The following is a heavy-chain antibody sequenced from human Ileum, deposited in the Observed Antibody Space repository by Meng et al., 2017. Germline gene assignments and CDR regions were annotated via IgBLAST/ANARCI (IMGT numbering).Heavy chain of an antibody. V-gene: IGHV1-18*01. CDR3: AKLGYCSRSRCYPEDDWLDP. D-gene: IGHD2-2*01. CDR2: ISAYNDDR. J-gene: IGHJ5*02. Sequence: ASVKVSCKASGYTFSSSGITWVRQAPGQGLEWMGWISAYNDDRNYAQKLQGRVTMTTDTSTSTAYMELNNLRSDDTAIYYCAKLGYCSRSRCYPEDDWLDPWGQGTLVTVSS. CDR1: GYTFSSSG.